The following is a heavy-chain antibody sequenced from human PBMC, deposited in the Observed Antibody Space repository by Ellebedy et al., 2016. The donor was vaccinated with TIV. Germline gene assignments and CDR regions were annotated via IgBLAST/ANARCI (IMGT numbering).Heavy chain of an antibody. Sequence: AASVKVSCKASGYTLTRYYMHWVRQAPGQRLEWMAVINPSGDSKSYAQKFQGRVSVTRDTSTSTTYMELSGLRSDDTAVYYCARGSGEGYNPWGYWGQGTLVTVSS. J-gene: IGHJ4*02. CDR1: GYTLTRYY. CDR3: ARGSGEGYNPWGY. V-gene: IGHV1-46*01. CDR2: INPSGDSK. D-gene: IGHD5-24*01.